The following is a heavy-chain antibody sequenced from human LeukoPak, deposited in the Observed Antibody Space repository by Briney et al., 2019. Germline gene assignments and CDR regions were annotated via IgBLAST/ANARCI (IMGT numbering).Heavy chain of an antibody. CDR1: GYTFTSYG. V-gene: IGHV1-18*01. D-gene: IGHD3-10*01. CDR3: ARGVGEYGSGSYYTS. CDR2: ISAYNGNT. Sequence: ASVKVSCKASGYTFTSYGISWVRQAPGQGLEWMGWISAYNGNTNYAQKLQGRVTMTTDTSTSTAYMELSSLRSEDTAVYYCARGVGEYGSGSYYTSWGQGTLVTVSS. J-gene: IGHJ4*02.